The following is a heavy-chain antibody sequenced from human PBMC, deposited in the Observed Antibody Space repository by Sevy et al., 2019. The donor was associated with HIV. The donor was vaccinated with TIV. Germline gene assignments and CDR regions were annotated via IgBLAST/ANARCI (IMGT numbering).Heavy chain of an antibody. CDR2: IYYSGSA. CDR3: GRRDYYGYSDS. CDR1: GGSISSSNYY. D-gene: IGHD3-3*01. J-gene: IGHJ4*02. V-gene: IGHV4-39*01. Sequence: SETLSLTCTVSGGSISSSNYYWGWIRQPPGKGLGWIGTIYYSGSAYYNSSLKSRVTIFIDTSNNQFSLRLSSVTAADTAVYYCGRRDYYGYSDSWGQGTLVTVSS.